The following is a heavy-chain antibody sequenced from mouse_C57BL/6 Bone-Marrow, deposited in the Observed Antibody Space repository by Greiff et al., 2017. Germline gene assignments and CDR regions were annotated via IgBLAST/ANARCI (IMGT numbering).Heavy chain of an antibody. CDR1: GYTFTSYW. J-gene: IGHJ1*03. Sequence: VQLQQPGAELVMPGASVKLSCKASGYTFTSYWMHWVKQRPGQGLEWIGEIDPSDSYTNYNQKFKGKSTLTVDKSSSTAYMQLSSLTSEDSAGYYCAREGTYYGSRGGYFDVGGTGTTVTVSS. CDR3: AREGTYYGSRGGYFDV. CDR2: IDPSDSYT. V-gene: IGHV1-69*01. D-gene: IGHD1-1*01.